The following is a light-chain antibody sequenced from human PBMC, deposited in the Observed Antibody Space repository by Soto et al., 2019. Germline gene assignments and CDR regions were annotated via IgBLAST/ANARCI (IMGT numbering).Light chain of an antibody. CDR1: QSVSSSY. CDR3: QQYGNSPET. J-gene: IGKJ1*01. CDR2: GAS. V-gene: IGKV3-20*01. Sequence: EIVLTQSPGTLSLSPGERATLSCRASQSVSSSYFAWYQQKPGQAPRLLIYGASIRATGIPDRFSGSGSGTDFTLTISRLEPEDFAVYFCQQYGNSPETFGQGTKVDIK.